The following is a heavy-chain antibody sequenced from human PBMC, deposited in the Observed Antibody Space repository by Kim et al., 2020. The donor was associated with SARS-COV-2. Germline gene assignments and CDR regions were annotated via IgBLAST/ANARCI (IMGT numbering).Heavy chain of an antibody. D-gene: IGHD6-13*01. CDR3: ARVRGEASIQQLVLGPPYCFDY. CDR2: IYHSGST. V-gene: IGHV4-38-2*02. Sequence: SETLSLTCTVSGYSISSGYYWGWIRQPPGKGLEWIGSIYHSGSTYYNPSLKSRVTISVDTSKNQFSLKLSSVTAADTAVYYCARVRGEASIQQLVLGPPYCFDYWGQGTLVTVSS. J-gene: IGHJ4*02. CDR1: GYSISSGYY.